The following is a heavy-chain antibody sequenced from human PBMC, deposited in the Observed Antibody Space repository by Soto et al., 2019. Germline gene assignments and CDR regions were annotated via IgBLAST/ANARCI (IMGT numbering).Heavy chain of an antibody. CDR3: ARDGLVGYGMDV. CDR2: IWYDGSNK. Sequence: QVQLVESGGGVVQPGRSLRLSCAASGFTFSSYGMHWVRQAPGKGLEWVAVIWYDGSNKYYADSVKGRFTISRDNSKNTQFLQMNSLRAEDTAVYYCARDGLVGYGMDVWGQGTTVTVSS. CDR1: GFTFSSYG. V-gene: IGHV3-33*01. J-gene: IGHJ6*02. D-gene: IGHD3-10*01.